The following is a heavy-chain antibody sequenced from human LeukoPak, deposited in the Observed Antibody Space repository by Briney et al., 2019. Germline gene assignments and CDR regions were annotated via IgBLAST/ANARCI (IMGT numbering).Heavy chain of an antibody. CDR2: ISGSGGST. V-gene: IGHV3-23*01. Sequence: PGGSLRLSCAASGFTFSSYAMSWVRQAPGKGLEWVSAISGSGGSTYYADSVKGRFTISRDNSKNTLYLQMNSLRAEDTAVFYCAKASVVVVVAATPSYWGQGTLVTVSS. CDR3: AKASVVVVVAATPSY. J-gene: IGHJ4*02. D-gene: IGHD2-15*01. CDR1: GFTFSSYA.